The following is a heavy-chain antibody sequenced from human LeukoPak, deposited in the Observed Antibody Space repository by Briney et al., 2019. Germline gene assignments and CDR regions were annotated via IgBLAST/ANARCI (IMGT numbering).Heavy chain of an antibody. V-gene: IGHV3-53*01. D-gene: IGHD3-22*01. CDR1: GLTVSSNY. CDR3: ARELDSSGYFDY. CDR2: IYSGGST. J-gene: IGHJ4*02. Sequence: PGGSLRLSCAASGLTVSSNYMSWVRQAPGRGLEWVSVIYSGGSTYYADSVKGRFTISRDNSRNTLYLQMNSPRAEDTAVYYCARELDSSGYFDYWGQGTLVTVSS.